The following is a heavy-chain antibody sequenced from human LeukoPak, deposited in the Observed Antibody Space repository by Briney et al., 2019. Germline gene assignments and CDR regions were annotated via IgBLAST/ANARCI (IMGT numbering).Heavy chain of an antibody. V-gene: IGHV1-8*01. CDR3: ARGCSGGSCNGMDV. D-gene: IGHD2-15*01. J-gene: IGHJ6*02. CDR2: MNTSGGNT. Sequence: ASEKVSCKASGYTFTGYDINWVRQATGLGLEWIGWMNTSGGNTGYAQKFLGRVTMARDTSIRTAYMELSNLRSEDTAVYYCARGCSGGSCNGMDVWGQGTTVTVSS. CDR1: GYTFTGYD.